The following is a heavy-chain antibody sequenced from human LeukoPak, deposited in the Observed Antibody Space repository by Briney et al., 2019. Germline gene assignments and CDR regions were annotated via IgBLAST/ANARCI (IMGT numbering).Heavy chain of an antibody. CDR1: GGSISSGDYY. CDR2: IYYSGST. Sequence: KPSETLSLTCTVSGGSISSGDYYWSWIRQPPGKGLEWIGYIYYSGSTYYNPSLKSRVTISVDTSKNQFSLKLSSVTAADTAVYYCARGLYGDYDLDYFDYWGQGTLVTVSS. V-gene: IGHV4-30-4*01. J-gene: IGHJ4*02. D-gene: IGHD4-17*01. CDR3: ARGLYGDYDLDYFDY.